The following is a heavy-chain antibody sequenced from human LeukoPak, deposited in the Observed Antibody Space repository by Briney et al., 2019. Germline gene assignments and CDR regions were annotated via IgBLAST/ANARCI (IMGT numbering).Heavy chain of an antibody. CDR2: IYYSGST. V-gene: IGHV4-39*01. D-gene: IGHD6-19*01. CDR1: GGSISSSSYY. CDR3: AGIGYSSGWARFDY. Sequence: SETLSLTCTVSGGSISSSSYYWGWIRQPPGKGLEWIGSIYYSGSTYYNPSLKSRVTISVDTSKNQFSLKLSSVTAADTAVYYCAGIGYSSGWARFDYWGQGTLVTVSS. J-gene: IGHJ4*02.